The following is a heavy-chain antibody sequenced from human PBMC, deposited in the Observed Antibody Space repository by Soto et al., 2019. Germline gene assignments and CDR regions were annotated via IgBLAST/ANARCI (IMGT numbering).Heavy chain of an antibody. Sequence: GASVKVSCKASGATLSSYAISWVRQAPGQGLEWMGGIIPIFGTANYAQKFQGRVTITADESTSTAYMELSSLRSEDTAVYYCARILLRYFGWFTLTHYRGQAPLVT. D-gene: IGHD3-9*01. CDR3: ARILLRYFGWFTLTHY. CDR1: GATLSSYA. CDR2: IIPIFGTA. J-gene: IGHJ4*02. V-gene: IGHV1-69*13.